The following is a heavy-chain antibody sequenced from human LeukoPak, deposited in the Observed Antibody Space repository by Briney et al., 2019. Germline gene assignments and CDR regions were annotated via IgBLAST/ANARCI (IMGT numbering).Heavy chain of an antibody. Sequence: LSLTCAVSGYSISSGYYWGWIRQPPGKGLEWVGRTRNKANSYTTEYAASVKGRFTISRDDSKNSLYLQMNSLKTEDTAVYYCARVRQTYDFWSGYYTTLGYMDVWGKGTTVTVSS. J-gene: IGHJ6*03. CDR1: GYSISSGYY. CDR3: ARVRQTYDFWSGYYTTLGYMDV. CDR2: TRNKANSYTT. D-gene: IGHD3-3*01. V-gene: IGHV3-72*01.